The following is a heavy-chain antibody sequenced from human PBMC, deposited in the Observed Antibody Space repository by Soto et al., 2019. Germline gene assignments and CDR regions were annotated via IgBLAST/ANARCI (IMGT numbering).Heavy chain of an antibody. J-gene: IGHJ5*02. CDR1: GGAISGYY. Sequence: SETLSLTCTVTGGAISGYYWTWIRQSDGEGLEWIGRIYSSGSTNYNPSLKSRVTISLDTSMNYFSLRLSSVTAADTAVYYCTRGQRFSDWFDPWGQGTLVTVSS. D-gene: IGHD3-3*01. CDR3: TRGQRFSDWFDP. V-gene: IGHV4-4*07. CDR2: IYSSGST.